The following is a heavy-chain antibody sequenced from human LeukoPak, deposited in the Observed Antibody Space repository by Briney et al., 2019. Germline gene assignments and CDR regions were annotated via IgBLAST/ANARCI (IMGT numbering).Heavy chain of an antibody. CDR2: ISGSGGRT. V-gene: IGHV3-23*01. CDR3: AKAMVYGGGSYYYYGMDV. J-gene: IGHJ6*02. Sequence: GGSLRLSCAASGFTFSSYATTWVRQAPGKGLEWVSGISGSGGRTNYPDSVKGRFTISRDNSKNTLYLQMNSLRGEDTAVYYCAKAMVYGGGSYYYYGMDVWGQGTTVTVSS. CDR1: GFTFSSYA. D-gene: IGHD4-23*01.